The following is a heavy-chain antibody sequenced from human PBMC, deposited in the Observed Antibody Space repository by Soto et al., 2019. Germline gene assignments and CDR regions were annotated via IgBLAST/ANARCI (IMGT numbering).Heavy chain of an antibody. Sequence: QVQLVQSGAEVKKPGASVKVSCKASGYTFTSYGISWVRQAPGQGLEWMGWISAYNGNTNYAQKLQGRVTMTTDTSTRTAYMELRSLRSDDTAVYYCARERYYDSSGYSIPTIAYWGQGTLVTVSS. D-gene: IGHD3-22*01. J-gene: IGHJ4*02. CDR2: ISAYNGNT. CDR1: GYTFTSYG. V-gene: IGHV1-18*04. CDR3: ARERYYDSSGYSIPTIAY.